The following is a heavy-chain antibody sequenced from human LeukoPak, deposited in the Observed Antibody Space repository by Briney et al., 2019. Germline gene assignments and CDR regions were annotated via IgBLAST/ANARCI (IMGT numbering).Heavy chain of an antibody. CDR2: IYYSGST. CDR1: GGSISSYY. J-gene: IGHJ5*02. V-gene: IGHV4-59*01. D-gene: IGHD2-2*01. CDR3: ARADCSSTSCPFDP. Sequence: SETLSLTCTVPGGSISSYYWSWIRQPPGKGLEWIGYIYYSGSTNYNPSLKSRVTISVDTSKNQFSLKLSSVTAADTAVYYCARADCSSTSCPFDPWGQGTLVTVSS.